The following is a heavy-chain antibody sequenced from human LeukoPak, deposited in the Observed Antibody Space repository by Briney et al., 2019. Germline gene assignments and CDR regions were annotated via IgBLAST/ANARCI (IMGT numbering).Heavy chain of an antibody. Sequence: SVKVSRKASGGTFSSYTISWVRQAPGQGLEWMGRIIPILGIANYAQKFQGRVTITADKSTSTAYMELSSLRSEDTAVYYCARGTAAIRGNAFDIWGQGTMVTVSS. D-gene: IGHD2-2*02. CDR1: GGTFSSYT. V-gene: IGHV1-69*02. CDR3: ARGTAAIRGNAFDI. CDR2: IIPILGIA. J-gene: IGHJ3*02.